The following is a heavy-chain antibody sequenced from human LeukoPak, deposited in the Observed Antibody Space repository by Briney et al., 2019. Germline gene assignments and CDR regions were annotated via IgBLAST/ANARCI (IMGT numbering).Heavy chain of an antibody. CDR3: ARGLIPTD. J-gene: IGHJ4*02. CDR1: GGSISTSNYY. D-gene: IGHD2-8*01. CDR2: IFYSGSS. Sequence: SETLSLTCTVSGGSISTSNYYWGWIRQPPGKGLEWIGNIFYSGSSYYSPSLKSRVTISLDTSRNQFSLKLNSVTAADTAVYYCARGLIPTDWGQGTLVTVSS. V-gene: IGHV4-39*07.